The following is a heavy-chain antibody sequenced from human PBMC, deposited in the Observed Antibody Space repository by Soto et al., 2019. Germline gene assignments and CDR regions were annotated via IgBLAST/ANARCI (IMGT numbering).Heavy chain of an antibody. CDR2: IFHSGST. CDR1: GGSISSGGYY. V-gene: IGHV4-39*07. Sequence: PSETLSLTCTVSGGSISSGGYYWSWVRQPPGKGLEWIGEIFHSGSTNYNPSLKTRLTISVDKSKNQFSLKLSSVTAADTAVYYCARVYSGSYSDSWGRGTLVTVSS. D-gene: IGHD1-26*01. CDR3: ARVYSGSYSDS. J-gene: IGHJ4*02.